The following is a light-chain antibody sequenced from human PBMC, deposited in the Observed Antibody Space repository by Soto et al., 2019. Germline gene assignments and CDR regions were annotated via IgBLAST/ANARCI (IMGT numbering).Light chain of an antibody. CDR1: SSNIGSNT. Sequence: QSVLTQPLSASGTPGQRVTISCSGSSSNIGSNTVNWYQQLPGTAPKLLIYSNNQRPSGVPDRFSGSKSGTSASLAISGLQSEDEADYYCAAWDDSLNGVFGGGTKVTVL. CDR2: SNN. V-gene: IGLV1-44*01. CDR3: AAWDDSLNGV. J-gene: IGLJ2*01.